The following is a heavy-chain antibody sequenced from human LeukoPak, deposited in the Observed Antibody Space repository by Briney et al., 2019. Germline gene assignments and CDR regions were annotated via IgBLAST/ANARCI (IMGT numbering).Heavy chain of an antibody. J-gene: IGHJ4*02. D-gene: IGHD4-17*01. CDR1: GYTFTGYY. Sequence: ASVKVSCKASGYTFTGYYMHWVRPAPGQGLEWMGWISSYNGGADYAQKLQGRVTMTTDTSTSTTYMELRSLRSDDTAVYYCARQKKQTTAIDYWGQGTLVTVSS. CDR2: ISSYNGGA. CDR3: ARQKKQTTAIDY. V-gene: IGHV1-18*04.